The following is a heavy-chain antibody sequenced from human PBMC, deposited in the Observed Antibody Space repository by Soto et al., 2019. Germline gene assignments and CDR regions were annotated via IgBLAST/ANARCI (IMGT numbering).Heavy chain of an antibody. CDR3: ARSIVVVIRTFNWYFDL. D-gene: IGHD3-22*01. CDR2: IYSTGSK. Sequence: EVQLVETGGGLIQPGGPLRLSCAASGFSVSSNYMSWVRQAPGKGLEWVSVIYSTGSKYYADSVKGRFIISSDNSKNTLYLEMNSLRAEDTAVYYCARSIVVVIRTFNWYFDLWGRGTLVTVSS. V-gene: IGHV3-53*02. CDR1: GFSVSSNY. J-gene: IGHJ2*01.